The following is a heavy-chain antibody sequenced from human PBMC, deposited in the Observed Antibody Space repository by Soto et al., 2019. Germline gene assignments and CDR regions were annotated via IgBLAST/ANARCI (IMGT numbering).Heavy chain of an antibody. V-gene: IGHV1-69*06. D-gene: IGHD3-22*01. CDR2: IIPSFGTA. Sequence: PSVKGSCKTSDYFFPAHYIQWVLQAPGHGLEWMGGIIPSFGTAYYAQKYQGRVTITADKSTSTAYIELSSLRSDDTAVYYCARAGTLTYYYDSSGSYYYGMDVGGQGTTVTVS. CDR3: ARAGTLTYYYDSSGSYYYGMDV. J-gene: IGHJ6*02. CDR1: DYFFPAHY.